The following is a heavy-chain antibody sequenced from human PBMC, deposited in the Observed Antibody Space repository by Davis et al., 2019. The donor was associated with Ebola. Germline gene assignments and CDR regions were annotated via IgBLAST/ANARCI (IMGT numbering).Heavy chain of an antibody. CDR2: IIPIIGIS. J-gene: IGHJ6*02. Sequence: SAQVSCNASGNSFISSAVNWVRQAPGQRLEWMGRIIPIIGISGYAQNFQGRVVMTADQSTNTAYMELSSLKSEDTAVYYCAISDYSTPSYFFFMHVWGQGTTVTVSS. CDR1: GNSFISSA. V-gene: IGHV1-69*04. CDR3: AISDYSTPSYFFFMHV. D-gene: IGHD4-11*01.